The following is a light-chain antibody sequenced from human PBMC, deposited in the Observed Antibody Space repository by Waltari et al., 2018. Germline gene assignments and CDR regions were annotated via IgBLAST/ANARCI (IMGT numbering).Light chain of an antibody. J-gene: IGLJ1*01. V-gene: IGLV1-40*01. CDR2: GNS. CDR1: SSNIGAGYD. CDR3: QSYDSSLSGYV. Sequence: QSVLTQPPSVSGAPGQRVTISCPGSSSNIGAGYDAHWYQHLPGTAPKLLISGNSNRPSGVPDRFSGSKSGTSASLAITGLQAEDEADYYCQSYDSSLSGYVFGTGTKVTVL.